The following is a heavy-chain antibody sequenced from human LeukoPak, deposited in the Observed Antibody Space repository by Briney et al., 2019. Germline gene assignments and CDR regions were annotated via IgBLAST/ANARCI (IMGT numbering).Heavy chain of an antibody. D-gene: IGHD1-26*01. J-gene: IGHJ5*02. CDR2: INHSGST. CDR1: GGSFSGYY. Sequence: SETLSLTCAVYGGSFSGYYWSWIRQPPGKGLEWIGEINHSGSTNYNPSLKSRVTISVDTPKNQFSLKLSTVTAADTAVYYCARLGGPGPWGQGTLVTVSS. V-gene: IGHV4-34*01. CDR3: ARLGGPGP.